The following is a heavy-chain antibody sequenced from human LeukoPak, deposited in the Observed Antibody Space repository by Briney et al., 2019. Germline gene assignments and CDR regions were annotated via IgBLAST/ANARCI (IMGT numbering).Heavy chain of an antibody. J-gene: IGHJ3*02. Sequence: GGSLRLSCAASRFSFSSYYMHWVRQAPGKGLEWVANIKEDSSEKNSADSVKGRFTISRDNAKTSVYLQMSSLRAEDTAVYYCSRGANWVDFDTWGQGTMVTVSS. CDR3: SRGANWVDFDT. CDR2: IKEDSSEK. CDR1: RFSFSSYY. V-gene: IGHV3-7*04. D-gene: IGHD2-15*01.